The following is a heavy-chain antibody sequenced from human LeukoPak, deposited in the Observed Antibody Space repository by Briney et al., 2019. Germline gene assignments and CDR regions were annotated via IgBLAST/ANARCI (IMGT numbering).Heavy chain of an antibody. V-gene: IGHV1-18*01. Sequence: GASVKVFCKASGYTFTSYGISWVRQAPGQGLEWMGWISAYNGNTNYAQKLQGRVTMTTDTSTSTAYMELRSLRSDDTAVYYCARDPNYDILTGLDYWGQGTLVTVSS. J-gene: IGHJ4*02. CDR2: ISAYNGNT. CDR3: ARDPNYDILTGLDY. CDR1: GYTFTSYG. D-gene: IGHD3-9*01.